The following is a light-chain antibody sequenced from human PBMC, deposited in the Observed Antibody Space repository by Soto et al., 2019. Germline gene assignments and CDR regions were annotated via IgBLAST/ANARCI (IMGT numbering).Light chain of an antibody. J-gene: IGKJ1*01. Sequence: EIVLTQSPDTLSLPPGERATLSCRASQSISSYLAWYQQKPGQAPRLLIYGASNRATGIPDRFSGSGSGTDFTLTISRLEPEDFAVYYCQQYGSSGTFGQGTKVDIK. CDR2: GAS. V-gene: IGKV3-20*01. CDR3: QQYGSSGT. CDR1: QSISSY.